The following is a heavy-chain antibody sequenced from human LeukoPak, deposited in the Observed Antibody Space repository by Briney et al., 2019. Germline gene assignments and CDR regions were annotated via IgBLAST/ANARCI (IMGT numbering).Heavy chain of an antibody. J-gene: IGHJ5*02. D-gene: IGHD1-1*01. CDR2: IKRDGSQK. CDR1: GFSFSSNW. V-gene: IGHV3-7*01. Sequence: SLRLSCAAPGFSFSSNWMGWVRQAPGKGLEWVAHIKRDGSQKYYLDSVKGRFTISRDNAKNSLYLQMNSLRVEDTAVYYCARLGLEVGGPNWFDPWGQGTLVTVSS. CDR3: ARLGLEVGGPNWFDP.